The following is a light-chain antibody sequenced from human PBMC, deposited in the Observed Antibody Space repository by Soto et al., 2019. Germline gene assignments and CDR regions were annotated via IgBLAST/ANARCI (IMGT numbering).Light chain of an antibody. Sequence: EIVLTQSPATLSLAPGERATLSCRASQSVSSYLAWYQQKPGQAPRLLIYDASNRATGIPARFSGSGSGTXXXXXISSLEPEDFAVYYCQQRSNWPRTFGQGTKV. V-gene: IGKV3-11*01. CDR1: QSVSSY. J-gene: IGKJ1*01. CDR3: QQRSNWPRT. CDR2: DAS.